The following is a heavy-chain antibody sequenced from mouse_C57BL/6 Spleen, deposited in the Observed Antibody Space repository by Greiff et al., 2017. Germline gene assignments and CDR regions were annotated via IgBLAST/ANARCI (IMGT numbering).Heavy chain of an antibody. D-gene: IGHD2-2*01. V-gene: IGHV1-26*01. CDR1: GYTFTDYY. CDR2: INPNNGGT. CDR3: AGDEDMVTTAY. Sequence: EVKLQESGPELVKPGASVKISCKASGYTFTDYYMNWVKQSHGQSLEWIGDINPNNGGTSYNQKFKGKATLTVDKSSSTAYMELRSLTSEDSAVYYCAGDEDMVTTAYWGQGTLVTVSA. J-gene: IGHJ3*01.